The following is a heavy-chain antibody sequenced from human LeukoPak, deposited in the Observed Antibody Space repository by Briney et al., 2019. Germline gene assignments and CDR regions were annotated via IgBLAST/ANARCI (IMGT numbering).Heavy chain of an antibody. D-gene: IGHD6-13*01. J-gene: IGHJ5*02. V-gene: IGHV3-30*02. CDR2: IRYDGSNK. CDR1: GFTFSSYG. Sequence: GGSLRLSCAASGFTFSSYGMHWVRQAPGKGLEWVAFIRYDGSNKYYADSVKGRFTISRDNAKNSLYLQMNSLRAEDTAVYYCARDGSSWSRWFDPWGQGTLVTVSS. CDR3: ARDGSSWSRWFDP.